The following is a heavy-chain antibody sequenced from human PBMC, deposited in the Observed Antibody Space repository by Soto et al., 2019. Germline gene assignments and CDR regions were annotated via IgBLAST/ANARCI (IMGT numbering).Heavy chain of an antibody. V-gene: IGHV5-51*01. CDR1: GFTFTSYW. J-gene: IGHJ4*02. CDR3: AKHEGYCSSTTCSNFDY. D-gene: IGHD2-2*01. Sequence: GESLKISCKASGFTFTSYWIAWVRQMPGKGLEWMGIIYPDDSDTSYSPSFQGQVTISADKSINTAYLQWSSLKASDTAMYYCAKHEGYCSSTTCSNFDYWGQGTLVTVSS. CDR2: IYPDDSDT.